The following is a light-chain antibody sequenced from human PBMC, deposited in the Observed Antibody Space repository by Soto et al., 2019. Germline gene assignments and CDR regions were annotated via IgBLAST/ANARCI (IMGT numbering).Light chain of an antibody. V-gene: IGKV1-33*01. CDR1: QNINNY. Sequence: DIQMTQSPSSLPASVGNRVTITFQASQNINNYLNWYQQKPGRAPKLLIYDASNLEAGVPSRLRGSGSGTDFTFTIRRLQPEDIATYYCQQYENLPTFGQGTRLEIK. CDR2: DAS. J-gene: IGKJ5*01. CDR3: QQYENLPT.